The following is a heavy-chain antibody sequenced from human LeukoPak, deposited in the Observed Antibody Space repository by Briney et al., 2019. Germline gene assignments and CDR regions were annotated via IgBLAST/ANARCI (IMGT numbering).Heavy chain of an antibody. Sequence: PSETLSLTCTVSGGSISSSSYYWGWIRQPPGKGLEWIGSIYYSGSTYYNPSLKSRVTISVDTSKNQFSLKLSSVTAADTAVYYCARAKILGYYGSGSHFDYWGQGTLVTVSS. J-gene: IGHJ4*02. V-gene: IGHV4-39*07. CDR3: ARAKILGYYGSGSHFDY. D-gene: IGHD3-10*01. CDR2: IYYSGST. CDR1: GGSISSSSYY.